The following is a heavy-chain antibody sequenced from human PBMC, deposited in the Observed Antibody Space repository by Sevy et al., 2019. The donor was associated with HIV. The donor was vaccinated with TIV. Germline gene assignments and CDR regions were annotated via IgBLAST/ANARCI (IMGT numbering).Heavy chain of an antibody. CDR2: MRQDGRET. CDR1: GFSFSDYW. Sequence: GGSLRLSCEASGFSFSDYWMTWVRQAPEKGLEWVANMRQDGRETYYVDSVKGRFTVSRDNAKNSLWLQMNSLRAEDTAVYYCARGIFGSGSRLGLGYWGQGTLVTVSS. CDR3: ARGIFGSGSRLGLGY. V-gene: IGHV3-7*03. D-gene: IGHD3-10*01. J-gene: IGHJ4*02.